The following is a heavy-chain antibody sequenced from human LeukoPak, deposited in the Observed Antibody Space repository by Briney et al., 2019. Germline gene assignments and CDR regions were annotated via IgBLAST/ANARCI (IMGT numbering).Heavy chain of an antibody. V-gene: IGHV3-23*01. CDR2: ISSSGGST. J-gene: IGHJ4*02. CDR3: ARGLGLAATALDY. CDR1: GFTFNTYA. D-gene: IGHD2-15*01. Sequence: GGSLRLFCAASGFTFNTYAMNWVRQAPGKGLEWVSTISSSGGSTYYADSVKGRFTVSRDNSKNTLYLQMNSLRAEDAAIYYCARGLGLAATALDYWGQGTLVTVSS.